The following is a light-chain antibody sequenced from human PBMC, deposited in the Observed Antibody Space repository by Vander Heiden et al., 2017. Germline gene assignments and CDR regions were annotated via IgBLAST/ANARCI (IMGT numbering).Light chain of an antibody. CDR1: QSSSSY. J-gene: IGKJ1*01. V-gene: IGKV1-39*01. CDR3: QYSYSTPWT. CDR2: AAS. Sequence: IQLTPSPFSLSASVGDRVTITCRARQSSSSYLKWYQQKPGKAPKLLIYAASRLQSGVPSRFSGSGSGTDFTLTISSLQPEDFATYYCQYSYSTPWTFGQGTKVEIK.